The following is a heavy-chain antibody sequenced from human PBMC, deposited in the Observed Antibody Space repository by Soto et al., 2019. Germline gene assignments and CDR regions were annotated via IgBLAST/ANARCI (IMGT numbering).Heavy chain of an antibody. Sequence: PSETLSLTCTVSGGSISSGDYYWSWIRQPPGKGLEWIGYIYYSGSTYYNPSLKSRVTISVDTSKNQFSLKLSSVTAADTAVYYCARGDLRITMVRGVYYYGMDVWGQGTTVTVSS. J-gene: IGHJ6*02. CDR3: ARGDLRITMVRGVYYYGMDV. CDR1: GGSISSGDYY. V-gene: IGHV4-30-4*01. D-gene: IGHD3-10*01. CDR2: IYYSGST.